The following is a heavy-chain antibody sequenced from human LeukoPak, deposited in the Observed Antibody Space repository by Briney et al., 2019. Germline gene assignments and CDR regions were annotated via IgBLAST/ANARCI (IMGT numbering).Heavy chain of an antibody. CDR1: GGSINNYY. Sequence: PSETLSLTCTVSGGSINNYYGSWIRQPPGKGLEWIGYIYYTGSTSYNPSLKSRVTISVDTSKNQLSLELTSVTPADTAVYYCARGVVGARRYFDLWGRGALVTVSS. J-gene: IGHJ2*01. CDR2: IYYTGST. CDR3: ARGVVGARRYFDL. V-gene: IGHV4-59*01. D-gene: IGHD1-26*01.